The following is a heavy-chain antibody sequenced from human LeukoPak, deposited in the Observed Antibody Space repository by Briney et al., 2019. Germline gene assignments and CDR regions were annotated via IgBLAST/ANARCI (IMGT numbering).Heavy chain of an antibody. D-gene: IGHD6-25*01. CDR3: ARGRLGIAAAGVFDY. CDR2: INHSGST. Sequence: WETLSLTCAVYGGSFSGYYWSWIRQPPGKGLEWIGEINHSGSTNYNPSLKSRVTISVDTSKNRFSLKLSSVTAADTAVYYCARGRLGIAAAGVFDYWGQGTLVTVSS. V-gene: IGHV4-34*01. CDR1: GGSFSGYY. J-gene: IGHJ4*02.